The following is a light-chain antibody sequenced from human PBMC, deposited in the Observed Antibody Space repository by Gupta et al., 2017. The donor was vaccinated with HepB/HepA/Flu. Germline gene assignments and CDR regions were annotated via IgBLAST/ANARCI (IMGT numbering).Light chain of an antibody. J-gene: IGKJ4*01. CDR1: QRISSY. V-gene: IGKV1-39*01. Sequence: DIQMTQSPSSLSASVGDRVTITCRASQRISSYLHWYQQKPGKAPKLLIYAASSLQSGVPSRFSGSGSGTDFTLTISRLQPEDFATYYCQQSDSTPLTFGGGTKVEIK. CDR3: QQSDSTPLT. CDR2: AAS.